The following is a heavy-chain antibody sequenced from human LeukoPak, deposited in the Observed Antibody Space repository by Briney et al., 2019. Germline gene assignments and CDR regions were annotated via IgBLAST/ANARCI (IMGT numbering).Heavy chain of an antibody. D-gene: IGHD6-19*01. CDR2: ISSSDSTK. CDR1: GFTFSSYE. V-gene: IGHV3-48*03. CDR3: ARPAQGSNGWSRDSYGMDV. Sequence: GGSLRLSCAASGFTFSSYEMNWVRQAPGKGLEWVSYISSSDSTKYYADSVKGRFTISRDNAKNSPYLQMSSLRAEDTAVYYCARPAQGSNGWSRDSYGMDVWGQGTTVTVSS. J-gene: IGHJ6*02.